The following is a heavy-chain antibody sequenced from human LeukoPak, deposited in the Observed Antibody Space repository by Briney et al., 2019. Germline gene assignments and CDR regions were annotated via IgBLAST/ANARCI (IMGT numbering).Heavy chain of an antibody. CDR3: AKDHDIVVVPAAMVY. V-gene: IGHV3-23*01. CDR2: ISGSGGST. Sequence: GGSLRLSCAASGFTFRSYAMSWVRQAPGKGLKWVSAISGSGGSTYYADSVKGRFTISRDNSKNTLYLQMNSLRAEDTAVYYCAKDHDIVVVPAAMVYWGQGTLVTVSS. J-gene: IGHJ4*02. CDR1: GFTFRSYA. D-gene: IGHD2-2*01.